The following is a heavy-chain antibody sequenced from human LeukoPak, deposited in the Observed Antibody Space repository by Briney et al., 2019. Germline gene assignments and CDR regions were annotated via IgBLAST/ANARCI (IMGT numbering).Heavy chain of an antibody. CDR3: ARGGLPRNYYDSSGYYSV. Sequence: ASVKVSCKASGYTFTGYYMHWVRQAPGQGLEWMGWINPNSGGTNYVQKFQGRVTMTRDTSISTAYMELSRLRSDDTAVYYCARGGLPRNYYDSSGYYSVWGKGTTVTISS. CDR2: INPNSGGT. V-gene: IGHV1-2*02. J-gene: IGHJ6*04. D-gene: IGHD3-22*01. CDR1: GYTFTGYY.